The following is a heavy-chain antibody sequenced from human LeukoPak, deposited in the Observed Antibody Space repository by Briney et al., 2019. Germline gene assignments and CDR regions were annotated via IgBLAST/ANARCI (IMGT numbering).Heavy chain of an antibody. V-gene: IGHV3-21*01. D-gene: IGHD1-26*01. CDR2: ISSSSSYI. CDR3: ARGGLSGYFDY. Sequence: GGSLRLSCAASGFSFSNYGMNWVRQAPGKGLEWVSSISSSSSYIYYADSVKGRFTISRDNAKNSLYLQMNSLRAEDTAVYYCARGGLSGYFDYWGQGTLVTVSS. CDR1: GFSFSNYG. J-gene: IGHJ4*02.